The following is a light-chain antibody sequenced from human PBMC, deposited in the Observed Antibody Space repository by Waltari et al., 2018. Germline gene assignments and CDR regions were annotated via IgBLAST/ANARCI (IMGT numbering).Light chain of an antibody. J-gene: IGLJ1*01. CDR1: SSDIGGYNY. V-gene: IGLV2-8*01. CDR3: SSYAGSNIYI. CDR2: DVS. Sequence: QAALTQPPSVSGSPGQSVTISCTGTSSDIGGYNYVPWYQQHPGKAPKLLIYDVSKRPSGVSDRFSGSKSDNTASLTISGLQAEDEADYYCSSYAGSNIYIFGVGTRLTVL.